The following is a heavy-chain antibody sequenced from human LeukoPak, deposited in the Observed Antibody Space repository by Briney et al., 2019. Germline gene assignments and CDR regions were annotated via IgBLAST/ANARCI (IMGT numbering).Heavy chain of an antibody. CDR1: GGSISSYY. CDR2: IYYSGST. D-gene: IGHD6-13*01. Sequence: SETLSLTCTVSGGSISSYYWSWIRQPPGKGLEWIGYIYYSGSTNYNPSLKSRLTISVDASKNQFSLKLSSVTAADTAVYYCARVVAVAVGYDAFDIWGQGTMVTVSS. J-gene: IGHJ3*02. V-gene: IGHV4-59*01. CDR3: ARVVAVAVGYDAFDI.